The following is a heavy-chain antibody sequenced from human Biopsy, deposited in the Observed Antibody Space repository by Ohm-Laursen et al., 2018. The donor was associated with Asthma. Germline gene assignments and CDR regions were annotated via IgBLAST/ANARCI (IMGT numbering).Heavy chain of an antibody. CDR1: GGSISGFY. CDR2: IYYTGTT. V-gene: IGHV4-59*01. D-gene: IGHD6-19*01. CDR3: ARDVGGWFYFDN. Sequence: TLSLTCTVSGGSISGFYWRWIRQPPGKGLGWIGYIYYTGTTNSNPSLKSRVPISVDTSKNQFSLKLTSVTAAATAVYYCARDVGGWFYFDNWGQGSLVTVSS. J-gene: IGHJ4*02.